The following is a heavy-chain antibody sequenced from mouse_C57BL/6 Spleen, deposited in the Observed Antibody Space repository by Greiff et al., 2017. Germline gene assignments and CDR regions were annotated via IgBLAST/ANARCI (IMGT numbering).Heavy chain of an antibody. J-gene: IGHJ4*01. V-gene: IGHV1-80*01. CDR1: GYAFSSYW. CDR3: ARWMIKGYYAMDY. D-gene: IGHD2-4*01. CDR2: IYPGDGDT. Sequence: QVQLQQSGAELVKPGASVKISCKASGYAFSSYWMNWVKQRPGKGLEWIGQIYPGDGDTNYNGKFKGKATLTADQSSSTAYMQLSSLTSEDSAVYFCARWMIKGYYAMDYWGQGTSVTVSS.